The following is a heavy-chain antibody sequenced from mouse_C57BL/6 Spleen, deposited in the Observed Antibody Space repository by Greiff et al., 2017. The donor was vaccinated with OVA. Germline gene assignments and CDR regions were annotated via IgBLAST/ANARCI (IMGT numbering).Heavy chain of an antibody. V-gene: IGHV5-4*01. CDR3: ARDSTGTGFAY. CDR2: ISDGGSYT. CDR1: GFTFSSYA. D-gene: IGHD4-1*01. Sequence: DVMLVESGGGLVKPGGSLKLSCAASGFTFSSYAMSWVRQTPEKRLEWVATISDGGSYTYYPDNVKGRFTISRDNAKNNLYLQMSHLKSEDTAMYYCARDSTGTGFAYWGQGTLVTVSA. J-gene: IGHJ3*01.